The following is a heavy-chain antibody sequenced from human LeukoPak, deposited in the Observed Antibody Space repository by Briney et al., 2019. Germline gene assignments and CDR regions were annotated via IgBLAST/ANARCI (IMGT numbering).Heavy chain of an antibody. D-gene: IGHD3-9*01. V-gene: IGHV4-34*01. CDR2: INHSGST. CDR3: ARWAGYYNKY. Sequence: SETLSLTCAVYGGSFSGYYWSWIRQPPGKGLEWIGEINHSGSTNYNPSLKSRVTISVDTSKNQFSLKLSSVTAADTAVYYCARWAGYYNKYWGQGTLVTVSS. J-gene: IGHJ4*02. CDR1: GGSFSGYY.